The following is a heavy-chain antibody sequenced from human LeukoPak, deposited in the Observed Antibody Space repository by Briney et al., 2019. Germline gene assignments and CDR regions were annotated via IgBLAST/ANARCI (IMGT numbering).Heavy chain of an antibody. J-gene: IGHJ3*02. Sequence: GGSLRLSCAASGFTFSSYAMSWVRQAPGKGLEWLSDISDSGGSTYYADSVKGRFTISRDNAKNSLYLQMNSLRAEDTAVYYCARLKYYYDSSGYYEDAFDIWGQGTMVTVSS. D-gene: IGHD3-22*01. CDR1: GFTFSSYA. V-gene: IGHV3-48*04. CDR2: ISDSGGST. CDR3: ARLKYYYDSSGYYEDAFDI.